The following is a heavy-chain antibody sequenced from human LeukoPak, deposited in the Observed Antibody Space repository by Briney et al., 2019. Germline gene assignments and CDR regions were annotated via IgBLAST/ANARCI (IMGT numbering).Heavy chain of an antibody. CDR2: ISSSSSTI. D-gene: IGHD2-15*01. V-gene: IGHV3-48*01. Sequence: GGSLRLSCAASGFTFSSYSMNWVRQAPGKGLEWVSYISSSSSTIYYADSVKGRFTISRDNAKNSLYLQMNSLRAEDTAVYYCARDTYCSGGSCLMDVWGQGTTVTVSS. CDR3: ARDTYCSGGSCLMDV. J-gene: IGHJ6*02. CDR1: GFTFSSYS.